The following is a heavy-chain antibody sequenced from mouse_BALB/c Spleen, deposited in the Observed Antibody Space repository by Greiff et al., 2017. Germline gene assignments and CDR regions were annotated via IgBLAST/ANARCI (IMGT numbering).Heavy chain of an antibody. CDR3: ARSSTTTYCFDD. J-gene: IGHJ2*01. D-gene: IGHD1-1*01. CDR1: GYTFTDYA. V-gene: IGHV1S137*01. CDR2: ISTYYGDA. Sequence: QVQLQQSGAELVRPGVSVKISCKGSGYTFTDYAMHWVKQSPAKSLEWIGVISTYYGDASYNQKFKGKATMTVDKSSSTAYMELARLTSEDSAIYYCARSSTTTYCFDDWGQGTTLTVSS.